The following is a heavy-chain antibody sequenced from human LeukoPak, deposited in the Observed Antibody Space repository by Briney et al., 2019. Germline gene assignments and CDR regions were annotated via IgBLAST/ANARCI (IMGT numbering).Heavy chain of an antibody. V-gene: IGHV3-21*01. CDR2: ISSSSSYI. CDR3: ARGRDYGGNSMAFDI. D-gene: IGHD4-23*01. J-gene: IGHJ3*02. CDR1: GFTFSSYE. Sequence: GGSLRLSCAASGFTFSSYELNWVRQAPGKGLEWVSSISSSSSYIYYADSVKGRFTISRDNAKNSLYLQMNSLRAEDTAVYYCARGRDYGGNSMAFDIWGRGTMVTVSS.